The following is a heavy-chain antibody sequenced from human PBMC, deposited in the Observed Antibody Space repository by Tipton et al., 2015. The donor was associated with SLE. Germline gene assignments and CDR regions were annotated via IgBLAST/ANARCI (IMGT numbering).Heavy chain of an antibody. CDR3: AKSLGYSTYEYFDY. V-gene: IGHV3-23*01. Sequence: SLRLSCAASGFTFSSYAMSWVRQAPGKGLEWVSAISGSGGSTYYADSVKGRFTISRDNSKNTLYLQMNSLRAEDTTVYYCAKSLGYSTYEYFDYWGQGTLVTVSS. CDR2: ISGSGGST. J-gene: IGHJ4*02. CDR1: GFTFSSYA. D-gene: IGHD6-13*01.